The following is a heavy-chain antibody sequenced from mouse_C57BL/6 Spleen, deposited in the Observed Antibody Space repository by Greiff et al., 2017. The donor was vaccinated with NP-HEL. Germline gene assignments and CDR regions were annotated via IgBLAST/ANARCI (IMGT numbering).Heavy chain of an antibody. CDR1: GYSFTGYY. Sequence: VQLQQSGPELVKPGASVKISCKASGYSFTGYYMNWVKQSPEKSLEWIGEINPSTGGTTYNQKFKAKATLTVDKSSSTVYMQLNSLTSEDSAVYYFARYIYYCDSSPYYAMYYWGQGTSVTVAS. CDR2: INPSTGGT. V-gene: IGHV1-42*01. J-gene: IGHJ4*01. D-gene: IGHD1-1*01. CDR3: ARYIYYCDSSPYYAMYY.